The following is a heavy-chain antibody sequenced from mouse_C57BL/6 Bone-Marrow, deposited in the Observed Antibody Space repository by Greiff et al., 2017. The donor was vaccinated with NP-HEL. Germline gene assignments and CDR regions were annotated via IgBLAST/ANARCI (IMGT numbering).Heavy chain of an antibody. V-gene: IGHV1-74*01. Sequence: QVQLQQPGAELVKPGASVKVSCKASGYTFTSYWMHWVKQRPGQGLEWIGRIHPSDSDTNYNQKFKGKATLTVDKSSSTSYMQRSSLTSEDSSVYYCAIYDYGSRYYFDYWGQGTTLTVSS. CDR3: AIYDYGSRYYFDY. CDR2: IHPSDSDT. CDR1: GYTFTSYW. J-gene: IGHJ2*01. D-gene: IGHD1-1*01.